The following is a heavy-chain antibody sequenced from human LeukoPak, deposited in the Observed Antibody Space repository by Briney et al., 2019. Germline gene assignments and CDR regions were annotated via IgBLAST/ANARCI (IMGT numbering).Heavy chain of an antibody. CDR1: GGTHTTYT. D-gene: IGHD1-26*01. V-gene: IGHV1-69*13. CDR2: IIPIFGTP. CDR3: ARSPSGSYPFDY. Sequence: ASVTVSCKASGGTHTTYTLTWVRQPPGQGLEWMGGIIPIFGTPNYAQKFQGRATITADESTSTAYMELSSLRSEDTAVYYCARSPSGSYPFDYWGQGTLVTVFS. J-gene: IGHJ4*02.